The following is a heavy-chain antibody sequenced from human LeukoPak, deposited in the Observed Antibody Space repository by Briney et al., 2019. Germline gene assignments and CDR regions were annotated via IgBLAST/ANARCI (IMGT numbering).Heavy chain of an antibody. CDR1: GGSFSGYY. CDR2: INHSGST. J-gene: IGHJ3*02. CDR3: ARDRVGAFDI. V-gene: IGHV4-34*01. Sequence: NPSETLSLTCAVYGGSFSGYYWSWIRQPPGKGLEWIGEINHSGSTNYNPSLKSRVTISVDTSKNQFSLKLSSVTAADTAVYYCARDRVGAFDIWGQGTMVTVSS. D-gene: IGHD1-26*01.